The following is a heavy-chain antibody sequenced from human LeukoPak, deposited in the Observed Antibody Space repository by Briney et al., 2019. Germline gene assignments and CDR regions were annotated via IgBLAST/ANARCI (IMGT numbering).Heavy chain of an antibody. Sequence: GGSLRLSCAASGFTFSSYWMSWVRQAPGKGLEWVANIKQDGSEKYYVDSVKGRFTISRDNAKNSLYLQMNSLRAEDTAVYYCAKDHGMATIKRFDYWGQGTLVTVSS. J-gene: IGHJ4*02. CDR3: AKDHGMATIKRFDY. CDR1: GFTFSSYW. V-gene: IGHV3-7*01. D-gene: IGHD5-24*01. CDR2: IKQDGSEK.